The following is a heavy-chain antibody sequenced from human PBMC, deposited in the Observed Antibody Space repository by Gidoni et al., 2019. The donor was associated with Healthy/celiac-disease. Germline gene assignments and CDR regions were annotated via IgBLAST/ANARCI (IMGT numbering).Heavy chain of an antibody. D-gene: IGHD6-19*01. Sequence: EVQLVEYGGVLVKPGGSLRLSCAASGCTFSSYSMNWVRQAPGKGLEWVSSISSSSSYIYYADSVKGRFTISRDNAKNSLYLQMNSLRAEDTAVYYCARDRGIAVAYDYWGQGTLVTVSS. V-gene: IGHV3-21*01. CDR3: ARDRGIAVAYDY. CDR1: GCTFSSYS. J-gene: IGHJ4*02. CDR2: ISSSSSYI.